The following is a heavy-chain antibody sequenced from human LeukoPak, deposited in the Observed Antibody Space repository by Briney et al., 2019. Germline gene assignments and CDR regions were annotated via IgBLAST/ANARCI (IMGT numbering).Heavy chain of an antibody. Sequence: SETLSLTCTVSGGSISSYYWSWIRQPPGKGLEWIGYIYYSGSTNYNPSLKSRVTMSVDTSKNQFSLKLSSVTAADTAVYYCASASFIVVVPGVWVYWGQGTLVTVSS. CDR2: IYYSGST. J-gene: IGHJ4*02. CDR3: ASASFIVVVPGVWVY. CDR1: GGSISSYY. D-gene: IGHD2-2*01. V-gene: IGHV4-59*08.